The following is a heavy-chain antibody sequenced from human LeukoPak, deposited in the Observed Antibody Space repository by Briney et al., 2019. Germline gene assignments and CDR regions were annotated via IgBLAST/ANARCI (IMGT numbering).Heavy chain of an antibody. CDR3: AKDLGPNGAAWFDP. CDR1: GFTFDDYA. CDR2: ISGGGGST. J-gene: IGHJ5*02. V-gene: IGHV3-43*02. D-gene: IGHD2-8*01. Sequence: KTGGSLRLSCAASGFTFDDYAMHWVRQAPGKGLEWVSLISGGGGSTYYAESVKGRFTISRDNNKNSLYLQLNSLRTEDTAFYYCAKDLGPNGAAWFDPWGQGTLVTVSS.